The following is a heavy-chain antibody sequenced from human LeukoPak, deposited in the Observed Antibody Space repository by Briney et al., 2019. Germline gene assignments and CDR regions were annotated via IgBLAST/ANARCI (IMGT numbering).Heavy chain of an antibody. CDR1: GFTFSSYA. CDR2: ISGSGSST. D-gene: IGHD3-10*01. V-gene: IGHV3-23*01. CDR3: AKGPFLWVGEN. Sequence: GGSLRLSCAASGFTFSSYAMSWVRQAPGKGLEWVSAISGSGSSTYYADSVKGRFTISRDNSKNTLYLQMNSLRAEDTAVYYCAKGPFLWVGENWGQGTLVTVSS. J-gene: IGHJ4*02.